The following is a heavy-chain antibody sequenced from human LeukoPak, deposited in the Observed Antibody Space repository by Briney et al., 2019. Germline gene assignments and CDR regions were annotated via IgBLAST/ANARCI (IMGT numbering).Heavy chain of an antibody. Sequence: SGTLSLTCTVSGGSISSYYWSWIRQPPGKGLEWIGYIYTSGSTNYNPSLKSRVTISVDTSKNQFSLKLSSVTAADTAVYYCARPPQRGSPFPLDYWGQGTLVTVSS. CDR1: GGSISSYY. V-gene: IGHV4-4*09. D-gene: IGHD3-16*01. J-gene: IGHJ4*02. CDR3: ARPPQRGSPFPLDY. CDR2: IYTSGST.